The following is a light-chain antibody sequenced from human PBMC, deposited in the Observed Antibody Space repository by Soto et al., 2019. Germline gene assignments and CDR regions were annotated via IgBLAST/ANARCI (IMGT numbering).Light chain of an antibody. CDR2: GAS. CDR3: QGYLSAPPT. Sequence: EIVLTQSPGTLSLSPGERATLSCRASQSVSRSYLAWYQQKPGQAPRPLIYGASSWPSGDPDRFSGSGSGTDFTLTISRLQPEDVATCNCQGYLSAPPTFGQGTKVELK. J-gene: IGKJ1*01. CDR1: QSVSRSY. V-gene: IGKV3-20*01.